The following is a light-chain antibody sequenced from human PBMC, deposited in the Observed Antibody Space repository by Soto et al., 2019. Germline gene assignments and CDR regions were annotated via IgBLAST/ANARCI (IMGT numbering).Light chain of an antibody. CDR1: SSDVGGYNY. Sequence: QSALTQPASVSGSPGQSITISCTGTSSDVGGYNYVSWYQQHPGKAPKLMIYEVSNRPSGVSNRFSGSKSGNTASLTISGLQAEDEADYYCSSYTSSNTLYVVFGGGTQLTV. CDR2: EVS. V-gene: IGLV2-14*01. CDR3: SSYTSSNTLYVV. J-gene: IGLJ2*01.